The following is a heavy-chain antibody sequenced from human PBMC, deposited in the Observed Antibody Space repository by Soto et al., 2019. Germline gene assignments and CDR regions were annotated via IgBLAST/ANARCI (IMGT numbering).Heavy chain of an antibody. CDR2: IYTSGST. J-gene: IGHJ6*02. CDR1: GGSISSYY. V-gene: IGHV4-4*07. D-gene: IGHD3-10*01. CDR3: AWFGELEDSGYSYGMDV. Sequence: PSETLSLTCTVSGGSISSYYWSWIRQPAGKGLEWIGRIYTSGSTNYNPSLKSRVTMSVDTSKNQFSLKLSSVTAADTAVYYCAWFGELEDSGYSYGMDVWGQGTTVTVSS.